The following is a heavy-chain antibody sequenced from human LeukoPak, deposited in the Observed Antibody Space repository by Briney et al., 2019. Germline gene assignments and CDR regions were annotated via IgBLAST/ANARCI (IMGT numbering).Heavy chain of an antibody. D-gene: IGHD2-2*02. CDR3: AREGYCSSTSCHTYWFDP. Sequence: ASVKVSCKASGGTFSSYAISWERQAPGQGLEWMGGIIPIFGTANYAQKFQGRVTITADESTSTAYMELSSLRSEDTAVYYCAREGYCSSTSCHTYWFDPWGQGTLVTVSS. CDR2: IIPIFGTA. V-gene: IGHV1-69*13. CDR1: GGTFSSYA. J-gene: IGHJ5*02.